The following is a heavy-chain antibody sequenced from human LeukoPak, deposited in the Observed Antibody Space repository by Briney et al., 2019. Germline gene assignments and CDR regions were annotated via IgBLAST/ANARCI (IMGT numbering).Heavy chain of an antibody. J-gene: IGHJ4*02. CDR1: GFTFSSYW. CDR2: IKSDGTTT. V-gene: IGHV3-74*01. D-gene: IGHD3-10*01. Sequence: GGSLRLSCAASGFTFSSYWMHWVRQVPGKGLVWVSRIKSDGTTTNYADSVKGRFTISRDNAKNTLYLQMDSLRDEDTAVYYCAREEFKGFDYWGQGNLVTVSS. CDR3: AREEFKGFDY.